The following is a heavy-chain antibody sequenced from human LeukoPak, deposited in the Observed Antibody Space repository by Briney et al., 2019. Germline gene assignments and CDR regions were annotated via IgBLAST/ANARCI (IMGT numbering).Heavy chain of an antibody. CDR2: IYYSGST. CDR1: GGSISSSSYY. Sequence: SETLSLTCTVSGGSISSSSYYWGWIRQPPGKGLEWIGSIYYSGSTYYNPSLKSRVTISVDTSKNQFSLKMSSVTAADTAVYYCARNHGSGRGEWFDPWGQGTLVTVSS. D-gene: IGHD3-10*01. J-gene: IGHJ5*02. CDR3: ARNHGSGRGEWFDP. V-gene: IGHV4-39*07.